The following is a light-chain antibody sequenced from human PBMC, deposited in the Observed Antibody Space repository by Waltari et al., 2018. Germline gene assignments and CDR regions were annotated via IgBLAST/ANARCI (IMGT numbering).Light chain of an antibody. CDR2: LNSDGSH. CDR1: SGQSTYA. CDR3: QTWDTGIHVL. V-gene: IGLV4-69*01. J-gene: IGLJ2*01. Sequence: QLVLTQSPSASASLGASVKLTCTLRSGQSTYAIAWHQQQPEKGPRYLMKLNSDGSHNKGDGIPDRFSGSSSGAERYLTISSLQSEDEAVYYCQTWDTGIHVLFGGGTKLTVL.